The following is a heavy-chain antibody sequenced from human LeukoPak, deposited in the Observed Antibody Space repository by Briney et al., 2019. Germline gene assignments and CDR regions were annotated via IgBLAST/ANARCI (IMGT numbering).Heavy chain of an antibody. Sequence: VASVKVSCKASGGTFSSYAISWVRQAPGQGLEWMGGIIPIFGTANYAQKFQGRVTITADESTSTAYMELSSLRSEDTAVYYCARVGIGYCSGGSCYDWFDPWGQGTLVTVSS. CDR3: ARVGIGYCSGGSCYDWFDP. D-gene: IGHD2-15*01. CDR2: IIPIFGTA. J-gene: IGHJ5*02. CDR1: GGTFSSYA. V-gene: IGHV1-69*13.